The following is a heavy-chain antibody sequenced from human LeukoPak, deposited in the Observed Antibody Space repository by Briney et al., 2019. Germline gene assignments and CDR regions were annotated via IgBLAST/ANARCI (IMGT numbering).Heavy chain of an antibody. J-gene: IGHJ5*02. D-gene: IGHD4-11*01. Sequence: PSETLSLTCSVSGYSISSCYYWGWIRQPPGKGPEWIGSIYQSGTTSYNPSLKSRVTISVDTSKNQFSLKLSSVTAANTAVYYCARQGYSNYSGWFDPWGQGTLVTVSS. V-gene: IGHV4-38-2*02. CDR3: ARQGYSNYSGWFDP. CDR1: GYSISSCYY. CDR2: IYQSGTT.